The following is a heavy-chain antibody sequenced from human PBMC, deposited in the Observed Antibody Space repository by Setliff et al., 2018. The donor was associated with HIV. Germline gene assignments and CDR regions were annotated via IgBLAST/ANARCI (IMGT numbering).Heavy chain of an antibody. CDR3: ARIYNYVWGTYRNFDY. CDR1: GFTFSRYA. Sequence: GGSLRLSCAASGFTFSRYAMTWVRQAPGKGLEWVSAISGSGIGSYYPDSVKGRFTISRDNSKNTQYLQMNSLRAEDTAVYYCARIYNYVWGTYRNFDYWGQGTLVTVSS. D-gene: IGHD3-16*02. CDR2: ISGSGIGS. J-gene: IGHJ4*02. V-gene: IGHV3-23*01.